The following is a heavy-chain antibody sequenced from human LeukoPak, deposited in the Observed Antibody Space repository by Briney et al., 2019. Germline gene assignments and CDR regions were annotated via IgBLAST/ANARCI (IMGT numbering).Heavy chain of an antibody. CDR1: GFTVSSNY. CDR2: ISSSGNTR. Sequence: NPGGSLRLSCAASGFTVSSNYMSWVRQAPGKGLEWVAYISSSGNTRYYADSVKGRFTISRDNAKNSLYLQMNSLRAEDTAVYYCAWGGMAAFDSWGQGTLVTVSS. V-gene: IGHV3-11*04. D-gene: IGHD3-16*01. CDR3: AWGGMAAFDS. J-gene: IGHJ4*02.